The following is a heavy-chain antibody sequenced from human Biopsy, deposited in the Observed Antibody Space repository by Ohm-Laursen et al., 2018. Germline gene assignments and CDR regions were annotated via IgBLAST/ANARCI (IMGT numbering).Heavy chain of an antibody. D-gene: IGHD1-26*01. CDR3: ARVEAGTYDALDI. Sequence: PSDTLSLTCTVSGGSMTGYEWSWIRLAPGEGLEWIGYIYYSGGTKYNPSLASRVTFSVDMSKSQFSLKLYSVTAADTAVYYCARVEAGTYDALDIWGQGTLVAVSA. CDR1: GGSMTGYE. V-gene: IGHV4-59*07. J-gene: IGHJ3*02. CDR2: IYYSGGT.